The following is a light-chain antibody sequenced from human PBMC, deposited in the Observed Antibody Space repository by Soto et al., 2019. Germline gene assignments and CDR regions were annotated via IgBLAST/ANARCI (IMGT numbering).Light chain of an antibody. CDR1: QYVGTR. V-gene: IGKV3-11*01. CDR3: HQRQSWPRT. J-gene: IGKJ1*01. Sequence: EIVLTQSPATLSSSPGETATLSCRASQYVGTRLAWYQHKPGQAPRLLIYYTSNRATGIPARFSGSGSGTDFTLTINSLAPEDFAIYYCHQRQSWPRTXGQGT. CDR2: YTS.